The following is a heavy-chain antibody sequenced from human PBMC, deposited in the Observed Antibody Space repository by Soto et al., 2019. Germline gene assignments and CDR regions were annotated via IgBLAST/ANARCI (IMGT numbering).Heavy chain of an antibody. CDR3: ARSWYCGGDCYLNDY. CDR2: ISAYNGNT. J-gene: IGHJ4*02. Sequence: QVQLVQSGAEVKKPGASVKVACKASGYTFTSYGISWVRQAPGQGLEWMGWISAYNGNTNYAQKLQGRVTMTTDTSTSTAYMELRSLRSDDTAVYYCARSWYCGGDCYLNDYWGQGTLVTVSS. CDR1: GYTFTSYG. V-gene: IGHV1-18*04. D-gene: IGHD2-21*02.